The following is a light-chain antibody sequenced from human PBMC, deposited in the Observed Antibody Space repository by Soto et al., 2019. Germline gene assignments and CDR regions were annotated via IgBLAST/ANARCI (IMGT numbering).Light chain of an antibody. CDR3: QQRSSWMWA. Sequence: EIVVTQSPATLSLSPGVEAPLSSRPGRGVSLYLAWYQQKPGQAPRLLIYDTSHRAAGIPARFSGSGSGTDFTLTISSLEPEDFAIYYCQQRSSWMWAFGQGTRVEVK. V-gene: IGKV3-11*01. CDR2: DTS. CDR1: RGVSLY. J-gene: IGKJ1*01.